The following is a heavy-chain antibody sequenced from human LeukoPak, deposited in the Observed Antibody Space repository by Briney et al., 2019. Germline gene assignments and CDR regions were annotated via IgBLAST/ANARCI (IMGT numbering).Heavy chain of an antibody. CDR1: GFTFSSYA. D-gene: IGHD1-26*01. Sequence: QPGGSLRLSCVASGFTFSSYAMSWVRQAPGKGPEWVAVMWYDGSNKYYADSVKGRFTISRDNSKNTLYLQMNSLRAEDTAVYYCARDASGSYYYYYYYYMDVWGKGTTVTVSS. CDR3: ARDASGSYYYYYYYYMDV. CDR2: MWYDGSNK. V-gene: IGHV3-33*08. J-gene: IGHJ6*03.